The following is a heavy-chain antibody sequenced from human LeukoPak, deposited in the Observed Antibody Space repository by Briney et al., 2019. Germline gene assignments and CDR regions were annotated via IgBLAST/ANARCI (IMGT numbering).Heavy chain of an antibody. CDR2: FSGSGVST. V-gene: IGHV3-23*01. Sequence: PGGSLRLSCAASGFTFSSYAMSWVRRAPGKGLDWVSAFSGSGVSTYYEDSVKGRFTISRDNSNNTVYLQMNSMRAEDTAVYYRAKSSSPPIYSWGQGTLVTVSS. CDR1: GFTFSSYA. J-gene: IGHJ4*02. CDR3: AKSSSPPIYS. D-gene: IGHD2-2*02.